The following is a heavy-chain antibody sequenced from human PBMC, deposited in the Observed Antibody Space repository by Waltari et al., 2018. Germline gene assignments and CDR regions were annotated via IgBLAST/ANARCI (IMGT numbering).Heavy chain of an antibody. V-gene: IGHV4-34*01. CDR1: GGSFSGYY. J-gene: IGHJ6*03. Sequence: QVQLQQWGAGLLKPSETLSLTCAVYGGSFSGYYWSWIRQPPGKGREWIGEINHSGSTNYDPSLKSRVTISVDTSKNQFSLKLSSVTAADTAVYYCARVPYDFWSGYYNYYYYYMDVWGKGTTVTVSS. CDR2: INHSGST. D-gene: IGHD3-3*01. CDR3: ARVPYDFWSGYYNYYYYYMDV.